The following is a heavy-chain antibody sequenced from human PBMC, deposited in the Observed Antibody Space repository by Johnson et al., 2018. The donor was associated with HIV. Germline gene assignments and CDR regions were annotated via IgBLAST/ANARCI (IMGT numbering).Heavy chain of an antibody. D-gene: IGHD6-6*01. J-gene: IGHJ3*02. Sequence: QVQLVESGGGVVQPGRSLRLSCAASGFTFSSYGMHWVRQSPGKGLEWVAVISYHGTNKYYADSVKGRFTISRDNSKNTLYLQMNSLRAEDTAVYYCASLPIAARPPTDAFDIWGQGTMVTVSS. CDR2: ISYHGTNK. CDR3: ASLPIAARPPTDAFDI. V-gene: IGHV3-30*03. CDR1: GFTFSSYG.